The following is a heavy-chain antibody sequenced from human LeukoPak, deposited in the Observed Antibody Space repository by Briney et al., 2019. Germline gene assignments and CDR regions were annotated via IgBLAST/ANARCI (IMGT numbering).Heavy chain of an antibody. V-gene: IGHV1-2*02. CDR1: GYTFTGYY. CDR3: ARMVDWVAFDI. Sequence: GASVKVSCKSSGYTFTGYYVHWVRQAPGQGLEWMGWINPNSGGTNYAQKFQGRVTMTRDTSISTAYMELSRLRSDDTAVYYCARMVDWVAFDIWGQGTMVTVSS. D-gene: IGHD2-15*01. CDR2: INPNSGGT. J-gene: IGHJ3*02.